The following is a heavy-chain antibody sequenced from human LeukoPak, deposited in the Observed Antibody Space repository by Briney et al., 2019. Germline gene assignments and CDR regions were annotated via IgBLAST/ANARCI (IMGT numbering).Heavy chain of an antibody. J-gene: IGHJ4*02. CDR2: ISSSGSYI. D-gene: IGHD4-17*01. CDR1: RFTFSTYT. CDR3: ARDRTTVTTFDY. Sequence: GGSLRLSCAASRFTFSTYTMNWVRQAPGKGLEWVSSISSSGSYIYYADSVKGRFTISRDNAKNSVYLQMNTLRAEDTAVYYCARDRTTVTTFDYWGQGTLVTVSS. V-gene: IGHV3-21*01.